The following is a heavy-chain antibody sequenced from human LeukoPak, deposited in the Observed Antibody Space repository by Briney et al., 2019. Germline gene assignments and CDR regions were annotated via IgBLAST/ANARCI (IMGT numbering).Heavy chain of an antibody. CDR2: IYHSGST. D-gene: IGHD6-19*01. Sequence: SETLSLTCAVSGYSISSGYYWGWIRQPAGKGLEWIGSIYHSGSTYYNPSLKSRVTISVDTSKNQFSLKLSSVTAADTAVYYCARHVEQWLVPGWFDPWGQGTLVTVSS. CDR3: ARHVEQWLVPGWFDP. J-gene: IGHJ5*02. V-gene: IGHV4-38-2*01. CDR1: GYSISSGYY.